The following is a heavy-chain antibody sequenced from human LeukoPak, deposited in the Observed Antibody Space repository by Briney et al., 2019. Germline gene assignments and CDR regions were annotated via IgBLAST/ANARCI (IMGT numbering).Heavy chain of an antibody. CDR1: GFTFSSYG. J-gene: IGHJ4*02. CDR3: AKGALWFGELADYFDY. D-gene: IGHD3-10*01. V-gene: IGHV3-30*18. Sequence: GGSLRLSCAASGFTFSSYGMHWVRQAPGKGLEWAAVISYDGSNKYYADSVKGRFTISRDNSKNTLYLQMNSLRAEDTAVYYCAKGALWFGELADYFDYWGQGTLVTVSS. CDR2: ISYDGSNK.